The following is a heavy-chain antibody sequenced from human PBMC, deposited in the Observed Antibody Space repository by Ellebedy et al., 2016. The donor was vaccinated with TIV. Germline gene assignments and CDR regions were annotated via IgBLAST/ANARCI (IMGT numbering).Heavy chain of an antibody. J-gene: IGHJ4*02. D-gene: IGHD6-19*01. Sequence: GESLKISCSASGFTFSSYAMHWVRQAPGKGLEYVSAISSNGGSTYYADSVKGRFTISRDNSKNTLYLQMSSLRAEDTAVYYCVKVPPAHSSGYNYYFDYWGQGTLVTVSS. CDR2: ISSNGGST. V-gene: IGHV3-64D*06. CDR1: GFTFSSYA. CDR3: VKVPPAHSSGYNYYFDY.